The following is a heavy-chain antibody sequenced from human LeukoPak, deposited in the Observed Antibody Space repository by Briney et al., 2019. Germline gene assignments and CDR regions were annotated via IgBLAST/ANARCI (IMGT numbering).Heavy chain of an antibody. CDR1: GFTFSSYG. J-gene: IGHJ4*02. CDR3: AKDLNWNDGFDY. D-gene: IGHD1-20*01. CDR2: ISGSADRA. V-gene: IGHV3-23*01. Sequence: GGSLRLSCAASGFTFSSYGMHWVRQAPGKGLEWVSGISGSADRADYADSVKGRFTISRDNSMNTLYLEMNSLRAEDTAVYYCAKDLNWNDGFDYWGQGTLVTVSS.